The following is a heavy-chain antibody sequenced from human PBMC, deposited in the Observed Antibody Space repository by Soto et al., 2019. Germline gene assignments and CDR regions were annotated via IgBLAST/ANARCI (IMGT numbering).Heavy chain of an antibody. CDR1: GGSISSYY. J-gene: IGHJ3*02. V-gene: IGHV4-59*08. CDR2: IYYSGST. Sequence: TSETLSLTCTVSGGSISSYYWSWIRQPPGKGLEWIGYIYYSGSTNYNPSLKSRVTISVDTSKNQFSLKLSSVTAADTAVYYCARLTQLNAFDIWGQGTMVTVSS. CDR3: ARLTQLNAFDI. D-gene: IGHD2-2*01.